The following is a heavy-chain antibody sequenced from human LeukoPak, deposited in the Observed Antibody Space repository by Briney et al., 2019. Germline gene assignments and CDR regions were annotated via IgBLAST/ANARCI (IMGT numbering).Heavy chain of an antibody. CDR2: IYPSDSDS. J-gene: IGHJ4*02. V-gene: IGHV5-51*01. CDR3: ARLYGGNSFDY. D-gene: IGHD4-23*01. Sequence: GESLKISCKGSGYSFTTSWIGWVRQMPGKGLEWMGIIYPSDSDSRYSPSFQGQVSISVDKSISPAYLQWSSLKASDTAMYYCARLYGGNSFDYWGQGTLVTVSS. CDR1: GYSFTTSW.